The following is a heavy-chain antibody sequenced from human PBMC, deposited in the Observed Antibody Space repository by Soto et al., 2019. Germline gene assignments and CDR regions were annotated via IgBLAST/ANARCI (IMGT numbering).Heavy chain of an antibody. Sequence: QVQLVQSESEVKKPGSSVKVSCKASGGTFKSYAISWVRQAPGQGLEWVGGILPVFDELNYAPKLQGRVTITADEVTSTANLELRSLASNDTAGSFWSRVSYTSGSYYWGKGTLFTVSP. CDR2: ILPVFDEL. V-gene: IGHV1-69*01. J-gene: IGHJ4*02. D-gene: IGHD3-22*01. CDR3: SRVSYTSGSYY. CDR1: GGTFKSYA.